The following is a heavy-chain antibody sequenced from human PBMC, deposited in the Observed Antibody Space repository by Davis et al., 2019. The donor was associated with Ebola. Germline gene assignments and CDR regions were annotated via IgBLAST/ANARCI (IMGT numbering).Heavy chain of an antibody. CDR1: GYTFSSYG. D-gene: IGHD4-17*01. CDR3: ARDRGLRRQYYFDY. J-gene: IGHJ4*02. CDR2: INPNSGGT. Sequence: ASVKVSCKASGYTFSSYGISWVRQAPGQGLEWMGWINPNSGGTNYAQKFQGWVTMTRDTSISTAYMELSSLRSEDTAVYYCARDRGLRRQYYFDYWGQGTLVTVSS. V-gene: IGHV1-2*04.